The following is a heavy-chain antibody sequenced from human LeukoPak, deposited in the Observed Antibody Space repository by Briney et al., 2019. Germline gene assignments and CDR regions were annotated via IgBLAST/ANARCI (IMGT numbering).Heavy chain of an antibody. J-gene: IGHJ1*01. Sequence: GESLKISCKGSGYSFTSYWIGRVRLMPGKGPEWMGIIYPGDCDTIYSPSCQGPVTISADKTISTAYLQCSSLKASDTAMYYCARMSYGDYPRYFQHWGQGTLVTVSS. D-gene: IGHD4-17*01. CDR2: IYPGDCDT. V-gene: IGHV5-51*01. CDR1: GYSFTSYW. CDR3: ARMSYGDYPRYFQH.